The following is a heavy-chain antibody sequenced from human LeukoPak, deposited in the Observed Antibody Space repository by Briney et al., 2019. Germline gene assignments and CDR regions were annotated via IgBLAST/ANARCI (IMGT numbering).Heavy chain of an antibody. CDR1: GGSFSGYY. Sequence: SETLSLTCAVYGGSFSGYYWSWIRQPPGKGLEWIGEINHSGSTNYNPSLKSRVTISVDTSKNQFSLKLSSETAADTAVYYCASRGIVATDVRYWGQGTLVTVSS. D-gene: IGHD5-12*01. CDR3: ASRGIVATDVRY. J-gene: IGHJ4*02. CDR2: INHSGST. V-gene: IGHV4-34*01.